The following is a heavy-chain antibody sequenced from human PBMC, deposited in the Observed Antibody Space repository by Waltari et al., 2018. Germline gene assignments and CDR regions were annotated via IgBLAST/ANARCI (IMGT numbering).Heavy chain of an antibody. Sequence: QVQLQESGPGLVKPSGTLSLTCAVSGGSIISSNWWSWVRQPPGNGLEWSGESYHSGSTNYNPSLKRRVSFSVDKSKNQFSLRLSSVTAADTAVSYCAARGGRGFDYDHAFDIWGHGTMVTVSS. CDR3: AARGGRGFDYDHAFDI. CDR2: SYHSGST. J-gene: IGHJ3*02. CDR1: GGSIISSNW. V-gene: IGHV4-4*02. D-gene: IGHD5-12*01.